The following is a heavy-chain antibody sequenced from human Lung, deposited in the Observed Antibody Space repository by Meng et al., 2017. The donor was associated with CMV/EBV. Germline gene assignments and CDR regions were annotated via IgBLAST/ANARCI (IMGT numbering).Heavy chain of an antibody. V-gene: IGHV3-30*02. Sequence: GGSLRLXXAASGFTFSSYGMHWVRQAPGKGLEWVAFIRYDGSNKYYADSVKGRFTISRDNSKNTLYLQMNSLRAEDTAVYYCAEDQRAMIVVVIGVDYYYYGMDVWGKGTXVNVAS. CDR2: IRYDGSNK. CDR3: AEDQRAMIVVVIGVDYYYYGMDV. CDR1: GFTFSSYG. J-gene: IGHJ6*04. D-gene: IGHD3-22*01.